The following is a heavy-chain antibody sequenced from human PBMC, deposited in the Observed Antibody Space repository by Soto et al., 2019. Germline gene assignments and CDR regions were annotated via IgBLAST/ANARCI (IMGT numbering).Heavy chain of an antibody. V-gene: IGHV1-69*02. CDR3: ARARDTSNYPNFDF. CDR2: VIPIFDIT. D-gene: IGHD2-2*01. Sequence: QVQLVQSGSEVKKPGSSVKVSCKASGDTFSIYTISWVRQAPGQGLEWMGRVIPIFDITSYTQRFQCRVPIXAXKXXASIHMELSSLGWEDTAVYYGARARDTSNYPNFDFWGQGTLVTVSS. J-gene: IGHJ4*02. CDR1: GDTFSIYT.